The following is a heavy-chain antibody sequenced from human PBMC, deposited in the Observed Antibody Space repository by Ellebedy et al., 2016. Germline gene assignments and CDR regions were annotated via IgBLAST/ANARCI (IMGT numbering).Heavy chain of an antibody. J-gene: IGHJ4*02. CDR2: IIPIFGTA. D-gene: IGHD5-18*01. CDR1: GGTFSSYA. Sequence: SVKVSXXASGGTFSSYAISWVRQAPGQGLEWMGGIIPIFGTANYAQKFQGRVTITADESTSTAYMELSRLRSDDTAVYYCARDLDTAMIFDYWGQGTLVTVSS. CDR3: ARDLDTAMIFDY. V-gene: IGHV1-69*13.